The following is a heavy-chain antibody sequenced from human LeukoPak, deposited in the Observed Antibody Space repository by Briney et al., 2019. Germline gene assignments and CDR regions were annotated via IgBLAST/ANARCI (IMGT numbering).Heavy chain of an antibody. Sequence: ASVKVSCKASGGTFSSYAISWVRQAPGQGLEWMGGIIPIFGTANYAQKFQGRVTITADESTSTAYMELSRLRSDDTAVYYCARDYYDSSGYYSFDPWGQGTLVTVSS. CDR1: GGTFSSYA. V-gene: IGHV1-69*13. CDR3: ARDYYDSSGYYSFDP. D-gene: IGHD3-22*01. J-gene: IGHJ5*02. CDR2: IIPIFGTA.